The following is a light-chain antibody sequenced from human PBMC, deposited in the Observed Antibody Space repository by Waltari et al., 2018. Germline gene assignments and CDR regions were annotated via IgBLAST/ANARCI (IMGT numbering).Light chain of an antibody. Sequence: EIVLTQSPGTQSLSPGERATLSCRASQSVSSSYLAWYQQKPGQAPRLLIYGASSRAIGIPDRFSGSGSGTDFTLTISGLEPEDFAVYYCQQYGSSPLGYTFGQGTKLEIK. CDR1: QSVSSSY. J-gene: IGKJ2*01. CDR3: QQYGSSPLGYT. V-gene: IGKV3-20*01. CDR2: GAS.